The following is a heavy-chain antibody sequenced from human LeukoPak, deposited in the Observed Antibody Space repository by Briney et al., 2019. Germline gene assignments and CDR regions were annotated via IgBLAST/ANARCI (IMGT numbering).Heavy chain of an antibody. D-gene: IGHD5-18*01. CDR3: ARGGYSYGYVY. V-gene: IGHV4-34*01. CDR2: INHSGST. CDR1: GGSFSGYY. J-gene: IGHJ4*02. Sequence: SETLSLTCVVYGGSFSGYYWSWIRQPPGKGLEWIGEINHSGSTNYNPSLKSRVTISVDTSKNQFSLKLSSVTAADTAVYYCARGGYSYGYVYWGQGTLVTVSS.